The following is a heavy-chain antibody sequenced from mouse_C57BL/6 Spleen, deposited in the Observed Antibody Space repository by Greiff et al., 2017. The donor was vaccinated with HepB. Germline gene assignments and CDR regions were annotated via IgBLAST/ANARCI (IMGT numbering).Heavy chain of an antibody. J-gene: IGHJ2*01. V-gene: IGHV1-54*01. CDR2: INPGSGGT. CDR3: ARETTVVATGFDD. Sequence: VQLQQSGAELVRPGTSVKVSCKASGYAFTNYLIEWVKQRPGQGLEWIGVINPGSGGTNYNEKFKGKATLTADKSSSTAYMQLSSLTSEDSAVYFCARETTVVATGFDDWGQGTTLTVSS. CDR1: GYAFTNYL. D-gene: IGHD1-1*01.